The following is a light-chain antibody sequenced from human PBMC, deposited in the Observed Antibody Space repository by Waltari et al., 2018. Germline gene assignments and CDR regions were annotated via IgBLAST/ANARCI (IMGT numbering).Light chain of an antibody. Sequence: EIVMTQSPLSLPVTPGDPASISCRSSQSLRHSNGINYLDWYLQKQGQSPQLLIYWGSDRASGVPDRFTGSGSGTDFTLKISRVETEDVGVYYCMQSLQTPLTFGGGTKVEIK. J-gene: IGKJ4*01. CDR3: MQSLQTPLT. CDR2: WGS. CDR1: QSLRHSNGINY. V-gene: IGKV2-28*01.